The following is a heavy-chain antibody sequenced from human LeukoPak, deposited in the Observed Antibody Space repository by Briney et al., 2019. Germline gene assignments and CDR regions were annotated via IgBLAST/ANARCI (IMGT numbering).Heavy chain of an antibody. CDR2: IYSGGSST. J-gene: IGHJ4*02. V-gene: IGHV3-74*01. Sequence: PGGSLRRSCAASGGTFSSYWRHWVRQAPGKGLVGVSRIYSGGSSTGYADSVKGRFTISRENSKNTLYLQMNSLRAEDTAVYYCAKIDGSSWASYFDYWGQGTLVTVSS. CDR1: GGTFSSYW. CDR3: AKIDGSSWASYFDY. D-gene: IGHD6-13*01.